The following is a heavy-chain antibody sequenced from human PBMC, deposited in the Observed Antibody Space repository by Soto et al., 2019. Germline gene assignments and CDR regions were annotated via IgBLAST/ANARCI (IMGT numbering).Heavy chain of an antibody. CDR3: ARVISRDGYSFDY. V-gene: IGHV3-72*01. CDR1: GFTFSDHY. Sequence: EVQLVESGGGLVQPGGSLRLSCAASGFTFSDHYMDWVRQAPGKGLEWVGRTRNKANSYTTEYAASVKGRFTISRDDSKKSQNLQMNSLKTEDTAVYYCARVISRDGYSFDYWGQGTLVTVSS. J-gene: IGHJ4*02. CDR2: TRNKANSYTT. D-gene: IGHD4-4*01.